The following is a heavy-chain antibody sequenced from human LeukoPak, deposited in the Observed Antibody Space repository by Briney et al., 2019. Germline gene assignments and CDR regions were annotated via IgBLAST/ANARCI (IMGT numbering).Heavy chain of an antibody. CDR2: ISYDGSNK. J-gene: IGHJ4*02. V-gene: IGHV3-30*14. CDR1: GFTFSSYA. D-gene: IGHD1-26*01. CDR3: ARDIGSGNYFDY. Sequence: GGSLRLSCAASGFTFSSYAMHWVRQAPGKGLEWVAVISYDGSNKYYADSVKGRFTISRDNSKNTLYLQMNSLRAEDTAVYYCARDIGSGNYFDYWGQGTLVTVSS.